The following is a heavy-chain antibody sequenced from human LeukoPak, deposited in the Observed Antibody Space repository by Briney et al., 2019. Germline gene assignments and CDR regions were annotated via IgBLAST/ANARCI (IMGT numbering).Heavy chain of an antibody. J-gene: IGHJ4*02. D-gene: IGHD6-13*01. Sequence: GRSLRLSCAASGFTFSSYAMHWVRQAPGKGLEWVAVISYDGSNKYYADSVKGRFTISRDNSKNTLYLQMNSLRAEDTAVYYCARASGVAAAPDYWGQGTLVTVSS. CDR1: GFTFSSYA. V-gene: IGHV3-30-3*01. CDR3: ARASGVAAAPDY. CDR2: ISYDGSNK.